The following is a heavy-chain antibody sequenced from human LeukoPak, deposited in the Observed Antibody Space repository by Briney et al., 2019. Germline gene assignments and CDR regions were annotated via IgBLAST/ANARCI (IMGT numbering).Heavy chain of an antibody. V-gene: IGHV3-23*01. J-gene: IGHJ4*02. Sequence: PGGSLRLSCAASGFTFSSYAMSWVRQAPGKGLEWVSAISGSGGSTYYADSVKGRFTISRDNSENTLYLQMSSLRAEDTAVYYCAKAHYGSGSYYKNSDFDYWGQGTLVTVSS. CDR1: GFTFSSYA. CDR2: ISGSGGST. D-gene: IGHD3-10*01. CDR3: AKAHYGSGSYYKNSDFDY.